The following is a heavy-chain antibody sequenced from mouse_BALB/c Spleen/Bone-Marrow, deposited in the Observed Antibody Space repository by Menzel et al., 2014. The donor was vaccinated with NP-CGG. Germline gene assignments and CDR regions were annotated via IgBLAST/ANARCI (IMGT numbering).Heavy chain of an antibody. CDR1: SFNIKDTY. CDR3: ANYDYGWYLDV. Sequence: EVKLVESGAELVKPGASVKLSCTASSFNIKDTYMHWVKQRPEQGLEWIGRIDPANGNTKYDPKFQGKATITADTSSNADYLQLSRLTTEDTAVYYRANYDYGWYLDVWGEGTTVTVSS. J-gene: IGHJ1*01. D-gene: IGHD2-4*01. CDR2: IDPANGNT. V-gene: IGHV14-3*02.